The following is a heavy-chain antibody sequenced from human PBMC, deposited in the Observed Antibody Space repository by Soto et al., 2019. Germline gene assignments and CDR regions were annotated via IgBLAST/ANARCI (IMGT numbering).Heavy chain of an antibody. CDR2: MQPSTGRT. CDR1: GYSFTSLD. D-gene: IGHD1-26*01. CDR3: ARGVSAGVDY. V-gene: IGHV1-8*01. Sequence: QVQLVQSGAEVREPGASVKVSCKASGYSFTSLDINWVRQTAGQGLEWMGWMQPSTGRTGYAQKFQGRVTMTRDTSINTGYMELTTLTSDDTAFYYCARGVSAGVDYGVQGTLVTVSS. J-gene: IGHJ4*02.